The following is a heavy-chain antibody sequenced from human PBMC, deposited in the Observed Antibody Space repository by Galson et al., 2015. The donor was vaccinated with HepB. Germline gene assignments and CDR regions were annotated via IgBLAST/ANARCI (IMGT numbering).Heavy chain of an antibody. D-gene: IGHD2-2*03. CDR2: ISSSSSYI. J-gene: IGHJ4*02. Sequence: SLRLSCAASGFTFSSYSMNWVRQAPGKGLEWVSSISSSSSYIYYADSVKGRFTISRDNAKNSLYLQMNSLRAEDTAVYYCARGRAFPQLDPAVWGQGTLVTVSS. CDR3: ARGRAFPQLDPAV. CDR1: GFTFSSYS. V-gene: IGHV3-21*01.